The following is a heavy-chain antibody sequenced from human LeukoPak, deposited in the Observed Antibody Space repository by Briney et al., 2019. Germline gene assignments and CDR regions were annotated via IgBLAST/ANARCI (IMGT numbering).Heavy chain of an antibody. Sequence: GESLKISCAASGFSFSSYWMSWVRQAPGKGPEWVANIKQDGGEKYHVDSVKGRFTISRDNAKNSLYLQMNSLRVEDTAVYYCAREDHSNYNYWGQGTLVTVSS. D-gene: IGHD4-11*01. V-gene: IGHV3-7*01. J-gene: IGHJ4*02. CDR3: AREDHSNYNY. CDR2: IKQDGGEK. CDR1: GFSFSSYW.